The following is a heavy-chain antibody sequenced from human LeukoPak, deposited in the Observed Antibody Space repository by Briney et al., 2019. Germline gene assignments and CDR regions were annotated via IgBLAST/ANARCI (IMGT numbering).Heavy chain of an antibody. J-gene: IGHJ4*02. V-gene: IGHV4-59*01. CDR3: ARDLELERNRWNYFES. Sequence: SETLSLTCTVSGGSISGFFWSWIRQPPGKGLEWIASVHYSGDTKYNPSLKSRVSLSFDTSKQQFSLRLSSVTAADTAVYYCARDLELERNRWNYFESWGQGTLVTLSS. CDR2: VHYSGDT. D-gene: IGHD1-1*01. CDR1: GGSISGFF.